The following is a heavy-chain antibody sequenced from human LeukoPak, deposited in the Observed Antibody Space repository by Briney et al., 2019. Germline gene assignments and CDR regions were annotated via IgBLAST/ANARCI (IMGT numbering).Heavy chain of an antibody. J-gene: IGHJ1*01. CDR3: ARVPLHDSSGHYYPH. D-gene: IGHD3-22*01. CDR1: GYTFTNCG. V-gene: IGHV1-3*01. Sequence: ASVKVSCKTSGYTFTNCGMHWVRQAPGQRLEWMGWINGGNGNAKYSQNFQGRVTIIRDTSASTAYMELSSLRSEDTAVYYCARVPLHDSSGHYYPHWGQGTLVTVSS. CDR2: INGGNGNA.